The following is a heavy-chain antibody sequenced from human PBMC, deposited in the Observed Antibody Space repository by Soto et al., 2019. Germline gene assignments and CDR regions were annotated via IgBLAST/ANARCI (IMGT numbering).Heavy chain of an antibody. CDR1: GGSISSGGYY. J-gene: IGHJ6*02. V-gene: IGHV4-61*08. CDR3: ARDRPPRYYYGLDV. Sequence: ETLSLTCTVSGGSISSGGYYWIWIRQHPGKGLEWIGYIYNSGSTNYNPSLKSRVTMSVDTSKNQFSLKLTSVTAADTAVYYCARDRPPRYYYGLDVWGQGTTVTVSS. CDR2: IYNSGST.